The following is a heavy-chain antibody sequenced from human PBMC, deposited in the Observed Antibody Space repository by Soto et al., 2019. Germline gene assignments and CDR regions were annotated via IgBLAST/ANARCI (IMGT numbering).Heavy chain of an antibody. D-gene: IGHD1-26*01. CDR1: GDSISSNKW. CDR3: ASHSGTNYLITKYFDF. V-gene: IGHV4-4*02. Sequence: SETLSLTCAVSGDSISSNKWWSWVRQPPGKGLEWLGEVYHSGSANYNPSLKNRVTISVDKSKKHFSLKLTSVTAADTAVYYCASHSGTNYLITKYFDFWGQGTLVTVSS. CDR2: VYHSGSA. J-gene: IGHJ4*02.